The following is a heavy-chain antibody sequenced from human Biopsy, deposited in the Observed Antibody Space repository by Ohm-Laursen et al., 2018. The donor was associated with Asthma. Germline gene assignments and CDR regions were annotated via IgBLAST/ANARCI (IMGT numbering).Heavy chain of an antibody. CDR1: GFTFSDYS. CDR2: ISSSGSSI. CDR3: ARDIAFGGVHDF. Sequence: SLRLSCAASGFTFSDYSMTWIRQAPGKGLEWISYISSSGSSILYADSVKGRFTISRDNAKNSLHLQMNSLRAEDTAIYYCARDIAFGGVHDFWGRGTLVAVSS. V-gene: IGHV3-11*01. J-gene: IGHJ4*02. D-gene: IGHD3-16*01.